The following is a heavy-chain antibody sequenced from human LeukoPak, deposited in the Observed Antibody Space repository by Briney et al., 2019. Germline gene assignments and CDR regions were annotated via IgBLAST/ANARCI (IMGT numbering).Heavy chain of an antibody. Sequence: ASVKVSCKASGYTFTSYGISWVRQAPGQGLEWMGWISAYNGNTNYAQKLQGRVTMTTDTPTSTAYMELRSLRSDDTAVYYCARQYSRGWYMSAFDIWGQGTMVTVSS. D-gene: IGHD6-19*01. V-gene: IGHV1-18*01. CDR2: ISAYNGNT. CDR3: ARQYSRGWYMSAFDI. J-gene: IGHJ3*02. CDR1: GYTFTSYG.